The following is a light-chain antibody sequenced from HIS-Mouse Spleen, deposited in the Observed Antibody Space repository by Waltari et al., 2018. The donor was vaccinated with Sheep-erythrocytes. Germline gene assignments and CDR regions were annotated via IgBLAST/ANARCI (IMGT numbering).Light chain of an antibody. Sequence: SVSGSPGQSVTITCQASQDISNYLNWYQQKPGKAPKLLIYDASNLETGVPSRFSGSGSGTDFTFTISSLQPEDIATYYCQQYDNLLTFGGGTKVEIK. CDR1: QDISNY. CDR2: DAS. CDR3: QQYDNLLT. V-gene: IGKV1-33*01. J-gene: IGKJ4*01.